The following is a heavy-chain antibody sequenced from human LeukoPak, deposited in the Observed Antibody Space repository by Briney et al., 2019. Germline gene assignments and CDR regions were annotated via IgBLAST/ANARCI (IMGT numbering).Heavy chain of an antibody. CDR2: ISSDGSNK. CDR3: ALPRYDSSGYYG. V-gene: IGHV3-30-3*01. J-gene: IGHJ4*02. Sequence: GGSLRLSCAASGFTFSIYAMHWVRQAPGKGLEWVAFISSDGSNKYYADSVKGRFTISRDNSKNTLYLQMNSLRAEDTAVYYCALPRYDSSGYYGWGQGTLVTVSS. CDR1: GFTFSIYA. D-gene: IGHD3-22*01.